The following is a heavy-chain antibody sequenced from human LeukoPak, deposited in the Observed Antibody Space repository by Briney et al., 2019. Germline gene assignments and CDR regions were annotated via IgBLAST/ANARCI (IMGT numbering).Heavy chain of an antibody. CDR3: AREGNYYDRVPGAFDI. J-gene: IGHJ3*02. D-gene: IGHD3-10*02. V-gene: IGHV3-21*01. Sequence: GGSLRLSCAASGFTFSSYSMNWVRQAPGKGLEWVSSISSSSSYIYYADSVKGRFTISRDDAKNSLYLQMNSLRAEDTAVYYCAREGNYYDRVPGAFDIWGQGTMVTVSS. CDR2: ISSSSSYI. CDR1: GFTFSSYS.